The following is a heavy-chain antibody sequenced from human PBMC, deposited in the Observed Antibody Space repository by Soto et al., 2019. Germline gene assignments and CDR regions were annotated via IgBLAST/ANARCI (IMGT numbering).Heavy chain of an antibody. J-gene: IGHJ4*02. CDR2: ISGSGNIT. Sequence: EVQLVESGGGSGQPGGSLRLSCAASGFTFSSHEMNWVRQAPGKGLEWISYISGSGNITYYADSVKGRFTISRDNAQKSLYLQMNSLRVEDTAVYYRARGGVYWGQGTLVTVSS. D-gene: IGHD2-8*01. CDR1: GFTFSSHE. V-gene: IGHV3-48*03. CDR3: ARGGVY.